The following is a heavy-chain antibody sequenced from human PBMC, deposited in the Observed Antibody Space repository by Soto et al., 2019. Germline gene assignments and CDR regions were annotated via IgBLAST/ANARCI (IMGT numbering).Heavy chain of an antibody. CDR1: GFTFSSYR. D-gene: IGHD1-1*01. J-gene: IGHJ4*02. Sequence: PGRSLRHSGEASGFTFSSYRMNCVRQAPGKGLEWVSSISSRRRYIYYANSVKGRFTISRDNAKNSLYLQMNSLRAEDTAVYYCARRRYNDYWGQGT. CDR2: ISSRRRYI. V-gene: IGHV3-21*01. CDR3: ARRRYNDY.